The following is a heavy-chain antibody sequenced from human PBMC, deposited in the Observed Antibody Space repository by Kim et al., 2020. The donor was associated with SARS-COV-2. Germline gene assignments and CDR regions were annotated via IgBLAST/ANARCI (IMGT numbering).Heavy chain of an antibody. V-gene: IGHV1-46*01. J-gene: IGHJ3*02. CDR2: INPSGGST. CDR3: ATELLRYFDWLLGAFDI. CDR1: GYTFTSYY. D-gene: IGHD3-9*01. Sequence: ASVKVSCKASGYTFTSYYMHWVRQAPGQGLEWMGIINPSGGSTSYAQKFQGRVTMARDTSTSTVYMELSSLRSEDTAVYYCATELLRYFDWLLGAFDIWGRGTMSTVSS.